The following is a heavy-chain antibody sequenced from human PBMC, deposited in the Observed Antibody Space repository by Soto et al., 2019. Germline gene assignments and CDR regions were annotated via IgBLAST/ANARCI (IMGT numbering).Heavy chain of an antibody. V-gene: IGHV4-61*01. D-gene: IGHD3-22*01. CDR2: IYYSGST. J-gene: IGHJ4*02. CDR3: ARDYYDSIPGGLYY. CDR1: GGSVSSGSYY. Sequence: SETLSLTCTVSGGSVSSGSYYWSWIRQPPGKGLEWIGYIYYSGSTNYNPSLKSRVTISVDTSKNQFSLKLSSVTAADTAVYYCARDYYDSIPGGLYYWGQGTLVTVSS.